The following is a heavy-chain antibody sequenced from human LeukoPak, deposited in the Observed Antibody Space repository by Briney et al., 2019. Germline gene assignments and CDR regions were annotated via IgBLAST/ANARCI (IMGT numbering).Heavy chain of an antibody. CDR3: ARFVYGSGSYSMRGPFDY. Sequence: SETLSLTCTVSGGSISTYYWSWIRQPPGKGLEWIGYIYHSGITNYNPSLKSRVTISVDTSKSQFSLKLSSVTAADTAMYYCARFVYGSGSYSMRGPFDYWGQGTLVTVSP. CDR1: GGSISTYY. V-gene: IGHV4-59*08. J-gene: IGHJ4*02. D-gene: IGHD3-10*01. CDR2: IYHSGIT.